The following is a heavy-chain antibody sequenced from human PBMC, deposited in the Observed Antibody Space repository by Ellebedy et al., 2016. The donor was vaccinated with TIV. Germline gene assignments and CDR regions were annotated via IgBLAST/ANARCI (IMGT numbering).Heavy chain of an antibody. CDR1: GGIFSSYA. Sequence: ASVKVSCKASGGIFSSYAISWVRQAPEQGLEWMGGLVPIFRTTNYAQQFEGRLTITADEFTSTAYMELSSLRPEDTAIYYCAKRDGYNYGSFDSWGQGTLATVSP. CDR2: LVPIFRTT. D-gene: IGHD5-24*01. CDR3: AKRDGYNYGSFDS. V-gene: IGHV1-69*13. J-gene: IGHJ4*02.